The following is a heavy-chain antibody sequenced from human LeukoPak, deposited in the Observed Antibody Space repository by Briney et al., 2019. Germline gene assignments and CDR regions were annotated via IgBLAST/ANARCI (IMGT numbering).Heavy chain of an antibody. V-gene: IGHV1-46*01. J-gene: IGHJ4*02. Sequence: ASSKVSCKASGYTSTNYYMHWLRRAPGQGLEWMGIINPSGGSTRSAQNFQYRVTMTRDTSTSTVYMELSSLRSEDTAAYYCARGPATATAWPFDSWGQGTLVTVSS. CDR2: INPSGGST. CDR1: GYTSTNYY. CDR3: ARGPATATAWPFDS. D-gene: IGHD6-13*01.